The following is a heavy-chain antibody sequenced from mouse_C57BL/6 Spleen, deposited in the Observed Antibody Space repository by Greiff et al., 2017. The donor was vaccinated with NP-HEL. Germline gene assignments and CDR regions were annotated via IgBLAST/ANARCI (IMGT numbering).Heavy chain of an antibody. J-gene: IGHJ4*01. Sequence: VKLQQPGAELVKPGASVKLSCKASGYTFTSYWMHWVKQRPGQGLEWIGMIHPNSGSTNYNEKFKSKATLTVDKSSSTAYMQLSSLTSEDSAVYYCARGDYDYGHYYAMDYWGQGTSVTVSS. CDR2: IHPNSGST. CDR1: GYTFTSYW. D-gene: IGHD2-4*01. CDR3: ARGDYDYGHYYAMDY. V-gene: IGHV1-64*01.